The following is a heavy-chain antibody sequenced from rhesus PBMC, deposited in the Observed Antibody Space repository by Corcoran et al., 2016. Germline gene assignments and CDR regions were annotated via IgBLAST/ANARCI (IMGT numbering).Heavy chain of an antibody. D-gene: IGHD6-25*01. J-gene: IGHJ4*01. V-gene: IGHV4-65*01. CDR2: ISGSSGST. CDR3: ARDKGIAASYFDY. Sequence: QVQLQESGPGLVKPSETLSLTCAVSGGSISSSNWWSWIRQPTGKGLEWIGYISGSSGSTYYNPSLKSRVTISTDTSKNQFSLKLRSVTAADTAVYYCARDKGIAASYFDYWGQGVLVTVSS. CDR1: GGSISSSNW.